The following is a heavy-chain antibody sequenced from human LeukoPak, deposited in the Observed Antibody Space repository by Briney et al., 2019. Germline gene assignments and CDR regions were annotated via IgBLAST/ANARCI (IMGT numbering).Heavy chain of an antibody. Sequence: GRSLRLSCAASGFTFRNHWMHWVRQAPGKGLIWVARINNDGSDTSHADSVEGRFTISRDNAKDTLYLQMNSLRVEDTAVYYCARNHWGIDYWGQGTLVAVSS. V-gene: IGHV3-74*01. J-gene: IGHJ4*02. CDR2: INNDGSDT. CDR1: GFTFRNHW. CDR3: ARNHWGIDY. D-gene: IGHD3-16*01.